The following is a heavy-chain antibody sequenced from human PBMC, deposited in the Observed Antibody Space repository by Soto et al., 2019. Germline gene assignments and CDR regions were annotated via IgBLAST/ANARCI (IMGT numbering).Heavy chain of an antibody. D-gene: IGHD2-2*01. Sequence: PGGSLRLSCAASGFTFDDYAMHWVRQAPGKGLEWVSGISWNSGSIGYADSVKGRFTISRDNAKNSLYLQMNSLRAEDTALYYWAKDTGTGSTNYYFDYWGQGTLVTVSS. J-gene: IGHJ4*02. CDR2: ISWNSGSI. V-gene: IGHV3-9*01. CDR3: AKDTGTGSTNYYFDY. CDR1: GFTFDDYA.